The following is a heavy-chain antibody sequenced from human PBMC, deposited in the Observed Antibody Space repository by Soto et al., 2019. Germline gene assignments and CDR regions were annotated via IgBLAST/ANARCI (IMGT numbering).Heavy chain of an antibody. D-gene: IGHD3-16*01. CDR3: ARDLAVGGFSDP. CDR2: IYYTGRT. V-gene: IGHV4-59*01. Sequence: QVQLQESGPGLVKPSETLSLTCTVSGGSINSYYWTWFRQPPGKELEWLGDIYYTGRTNCKPSLKSGVTRSVDTSKNQLSLRLTSVTAANAAVYYGARDLAVGGFSDPWGQGTLVTVSS. J-gene: IGHJ5*02. CDR1: GGSINSYY.